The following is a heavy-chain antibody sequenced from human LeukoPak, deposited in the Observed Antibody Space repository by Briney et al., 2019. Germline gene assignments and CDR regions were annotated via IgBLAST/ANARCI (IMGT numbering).Heavy chain of an antibody. V-gene: IGHV3-23*01. CDR2: ISGSGGST. CDR3: AKARAHIVVVTATRTPDY. D-gene: IGHD2-21*02. CDR1: GFTFSSYA. Sequence: GGSLRLSCAASGFTFSSYAMSWVRQAPGEGLEWVSAISGSGGSTYYADSVKGRFTISRDNSKNTLYLQMNSLRAEDTAVYYCAKARAHIVVVTATRTPDYWGQGTLVTVSS. J-gene: IGHJ4*02.